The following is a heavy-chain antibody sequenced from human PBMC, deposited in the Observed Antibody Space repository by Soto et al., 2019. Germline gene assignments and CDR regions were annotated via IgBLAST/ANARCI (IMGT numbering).Heavy chain of an antibody. D-gene: IGHD3-9*01. Sequence: SVKVSCKASGGTFSSYAISWVRQAPGQGLEWMGGIIPIFGTANYAQKFQGRVTITADESTSTAYMELRSLRSDDTAVYYCARAMSVYYDILTGYSWFDPWGQGTLVTVSS. V-gene: IGHV1-69*13. J-gene: IGHJ5*02. CDR2: IIPIFGTA. CDR1: GGTFSSYA. CDR3: ARAMSVYYDILTGYSWFDP.